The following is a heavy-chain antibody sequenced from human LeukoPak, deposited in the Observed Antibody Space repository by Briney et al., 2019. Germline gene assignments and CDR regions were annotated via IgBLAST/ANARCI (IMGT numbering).Heavy chain of an antibody. CDR1: GGSISSSSYY. Sequence: SETLSLTCTVSGGSISSSSYYWGWIRQPPGKGLEWIGSIYYSGSTYYNPSLKSRVTISVDTSKNQFSLKLSSVTAADTAVYYCARSRYNWHFRYFDYWGQGTLVTVSS. J-gene: IGHJ4*02. CDR2: IYYSGST. CDR3: ARSRYNWHFRYFDY. V-gene: IGHV4-39*01. D-gene: IGHD1-7*01.